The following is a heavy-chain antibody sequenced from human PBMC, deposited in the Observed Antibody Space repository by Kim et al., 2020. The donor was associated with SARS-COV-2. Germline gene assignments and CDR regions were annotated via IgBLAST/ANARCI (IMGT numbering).Heavy chain of an antibody. D-gene: IGHD7-27*01. V-gene: IGHV3-23*01. Sequence: AAPVRVRFTTSRDNSKTTLYLQMNSRRAEDTAVYYCAKVSQTGELGRLDYWGQGTLVTVSS. CDR3: AKVSQTGELGRLDY. J-gene: IGHJ4*02.